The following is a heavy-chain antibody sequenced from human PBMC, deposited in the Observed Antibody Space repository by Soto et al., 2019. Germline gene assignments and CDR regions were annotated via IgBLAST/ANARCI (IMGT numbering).Heavy chain of an antibody. CDR3: ARGRGYSGYDTTAGYYYYYMDV. D-gene: IGHD5-12*01. V-gene: IGHV4-34*01. CDR2: INHSGST. J-gene: IGHJ6*03. CDR1: GGSFRGYD. Sequence: SETLSLTCAVYGGSFRGYDWSWIRQPPGKGLEWIGEINHSGSTNYNPSLKSRVTISIDTSKNQFSLKLSSVTAADTAVYYCARGRGYSGYDTTAGYYYYYMDVWGKGTTVTVSS.